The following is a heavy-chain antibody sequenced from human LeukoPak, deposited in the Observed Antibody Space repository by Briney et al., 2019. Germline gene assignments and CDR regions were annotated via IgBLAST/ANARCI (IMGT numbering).Heavy chain of an antibody. V-gene: IGHV3-15*01. Sequence: GGSLRLSCAASGFTFSNAWMSWVRQAPGRGLEWVCRIKSKTDGGTADYAAPVKGRFTISRDDSKNTLYLQMNSLKTEDTAVYYCTTDCPRGNWNSHCPIDYWGQGTLVTVSS. J-gene: IGHJ4*02. CDR3: TTDCPRGNWNSHCPIDY. CDR1: GFTFSNAW. D-gene: IGHD1-7*01. CDR2: IKSKTDGGTA.